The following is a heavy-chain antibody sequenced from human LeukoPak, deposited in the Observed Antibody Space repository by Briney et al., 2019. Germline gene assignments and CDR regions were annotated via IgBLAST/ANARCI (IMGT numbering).Heavy chain of an antibody. CDR1: EFTFSSYA. Sequence: GGSLRLSCAASEFTFSSYAMSWVRQVPGKGLEWVSGISGSGDNTYYADSVKGRFTISRDNSKNTLYVQVNSLGTEDTAAYYCAKGSYYDSSGSFYFDYWGQGTLVTVSS. J-gene: IGHJ4*02. D-gene: IGHD3-22*01. CDR3: AKGSYYDSSGSFYFDY. CDR2: ISGSGDNT. V-gene: IGHV3-23*01.